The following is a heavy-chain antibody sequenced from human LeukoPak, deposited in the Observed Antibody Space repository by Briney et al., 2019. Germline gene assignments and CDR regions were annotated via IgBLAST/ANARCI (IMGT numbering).Heavy chain of an antibody. CDR2: ISWNSGSI. CDR1: GFTFDDYA. V-gene: IGHV3-9*01. D-gene: IGHD3-10*01. J-gene: IGHJ3*02. Sequence: GGSLRLSCAASGFTFDDYAMHWVRQAPGKGLEWVSDISWNSGSIGYADSVKGRFTISRDNAKNSLYLQMNSLRAEDTALYYCAKATVLWFGESEGAFDIWGQGTMVTVSS. CDR3: AKATVLWFGESEGAFDI.